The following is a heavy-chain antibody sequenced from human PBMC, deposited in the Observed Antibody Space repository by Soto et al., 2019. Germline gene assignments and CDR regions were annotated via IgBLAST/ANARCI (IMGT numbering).Heavy chain of an antibody. D-gene: IGHD6-13*01. CDR1: GGSISSYY. CDR3: ARKRDRAAGTNWFDP. CDR2: IYYSGST. Sequence: QVQLQESGPGLVKPSETLSLTCTVSGGSISSYYWSWIRQPPGKGLEWIGYIYYSGSTNYNPSLKSRVTISVDTSKNQFSLKLSSVTAADTAVYYCARKRDRAAGTNWFDPWGQGTLVTVSS. V-gene: IGHV4-59*01. J-gene: IGHJ5*02.